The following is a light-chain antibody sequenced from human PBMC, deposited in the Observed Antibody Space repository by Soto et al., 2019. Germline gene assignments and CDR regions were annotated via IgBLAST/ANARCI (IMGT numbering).Light chain of an antibody. J-gene: IGKJ2*01. CDR1: QSLLHSNGYNY. CDR3: MQALQTPYT. V-gene: IGKV2-28*01. CDR2: LGS. Sequence: DIVMTQSPLSLPVTPGEPASISCRSSQSLLHSNGYNYLDWYLQKPGQSPQLLIYLGSNRASGVXDXXSGSGSGTDFTLNISRVEAEDVGFYYCMQALQTPYTFGQGTKLEIK.